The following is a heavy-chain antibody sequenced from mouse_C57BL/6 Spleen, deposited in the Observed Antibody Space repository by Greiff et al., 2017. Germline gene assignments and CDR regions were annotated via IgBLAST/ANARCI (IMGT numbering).Heavy chain of an antibody. CDR2: IYPGDGDT. CDR3: ARPNWDGGWFAY. V-gene: IGHV1-80*01. J-gene: IGHJ3*01. Sequence: VKLVESGAELVKPGASVKISCKASGYAFSSYWMNWVKQRPGKGLEWIGQIYPGDGDTNYNGKFKGKATLTADKSSSTAYMQLSSLTSEDSAVYFCARPNWDGGWFAYWGQGTLVTVSA. CDR1: GYAFSSYW. D-gene: IGHD4-1*01.